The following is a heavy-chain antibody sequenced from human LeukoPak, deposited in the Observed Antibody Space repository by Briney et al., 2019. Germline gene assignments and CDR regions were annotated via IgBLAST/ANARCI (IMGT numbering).Heavy chain of an antibody. D-gene: IGHD6-13*01. CDR3: ARQGGGDSSSWYASGDWYFDL. CDR2: IYYSGST. Sequence: SETLSLTCTVSGGSISSSSYYWGWIRQPPGKGLEWIGSIYYSGSTYYNPSLKSRVTISVDTSKNQFSLKLGSVTAADTAVYYCARQGGGDSSSWYASGDWYFDLWGRGTLVTVSS. CDR1: GGSISSSSYY. J-gene: IGHJ2*01. V-gene: IGHV4-39*01.